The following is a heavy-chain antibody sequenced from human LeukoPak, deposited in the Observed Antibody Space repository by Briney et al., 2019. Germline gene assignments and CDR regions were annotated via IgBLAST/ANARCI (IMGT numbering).Heavy chain of an antibody. V-gene: IGHV3-74*01. D-gene: IGHD3-22*01. CDR3: ARGDLEDYYDSSGYYYPFDY. CDR2: INSDGSST. J-gene: IGHJ4*02. Sequence: GGSLRLSCAASGFTFSSYWMHWVRQAPGKGLVWVSRINSDGSSTSYADSVKGRFTISRDNAKNTLYLQMNSLRAEDTAVYYCARGDLEDYYDSSGYYYPFDYWGQGTLVTVSS. CDR1: GFTFSSYW.